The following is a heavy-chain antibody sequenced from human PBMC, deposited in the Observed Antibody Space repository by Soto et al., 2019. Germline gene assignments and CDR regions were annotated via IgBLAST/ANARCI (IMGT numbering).Heavy chain of an antibody. D-gene: IGHD2-21*02. CDR1: GGTFSSYT. V-gene: IGHV1-69*02. Sequence: QVQLVQSGAEVKKPGSSVKVSCKASGGTFSSYTISWVRQAPGQGLEWMGRIIPILGIANYAQKFQGRVTITADKSTSTAYMELSSLRSEDTAVYYCARSYCGGDCSPYYYYGMDVWGQGTTVTVSS. CDR3: ARSYCGGDCSPYYYYGMDV. J-gene: IGHJ6*02. CDR2: IIPILGIA.